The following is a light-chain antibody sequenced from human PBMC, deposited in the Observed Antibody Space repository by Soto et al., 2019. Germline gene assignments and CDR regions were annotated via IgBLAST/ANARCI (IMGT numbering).Light chain of an antibody. J-gene: IGLJ2*01. CDR1: ISNIGAGYD. CDR2: GNS. V-gene: IGLV1-40*01. CDR3: QSYDSSLSGSV. Sequence: QSVLTQPPSVSGAPGQRVTISCTGSISNIGAGYDVHWYQQFPGTAPKLLIFGNSNRPSGVPDRFSVSKSGTSASLAITGLQSEDEADYYCQSYDSSLSGSVFGGGTKLTVL.